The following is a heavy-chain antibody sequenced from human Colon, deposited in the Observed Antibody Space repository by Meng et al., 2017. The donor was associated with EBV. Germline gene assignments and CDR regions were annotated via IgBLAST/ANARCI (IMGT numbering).Heavy chain of an antibody. D-gene: IGHD5-18*01. CDR3: ARWAFIDSYGFDH. CDR2: IYHYGGN. CDR1: VAPTTESKS. V-gene: IGHV4-4*02. Sequence: GQGPVRPAWPSSPTAPVFVAPTTESKSWSWVRQPAGKGLEWIGEIYHYGGNNYNPSLKSRVTISVDKSKNQISLKLTSVTAADTAVYYCARWAFIDSYGFDHWGQGTLVTVSS. J-gene: IGHJ4*02.